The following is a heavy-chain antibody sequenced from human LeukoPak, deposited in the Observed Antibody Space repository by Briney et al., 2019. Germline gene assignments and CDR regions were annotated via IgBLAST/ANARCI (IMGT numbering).Heavy chain of an antibody. D-gene: IGHD5-24*01. CDR1: GYTFTSRG. CDR3: ARDRDGSNYDY. V-gene: IGHV1-18*04. Sequence: GASVKVSCKASGYTFTSRGISWLRQAPGQGLDWMGWISTYNANTNYAQKLQGRVTMTTDTSTSIAYMELRSLRSDDTAVYCCARDRDGSNYDYWGQGTRVTASS. CDR2: ISTYNANT. J-gene: IGHJ4*02.